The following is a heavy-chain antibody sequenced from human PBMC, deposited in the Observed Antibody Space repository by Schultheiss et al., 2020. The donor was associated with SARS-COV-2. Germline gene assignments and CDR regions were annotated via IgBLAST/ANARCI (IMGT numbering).Heavy chain of an antibody. CDR2: IYYSGST. Sequence: SETLSLTCTVSGGSISSGGYYWSWIRQPPGKGLEWIGYIYYSGSTNYNPSLKSRVTISVDTSKNQFSLKLSSVTAADTAVYYCARGRGWGITPLRYFDYWGQGTLVTVSS. V-gene: IGHV4-61*08. D-gene: IGHD3-10*01. J-gene: IGHJ4*02. CDR1: GGSISSGGYY. CDR3: ARGRGWGITPLRYFDY.